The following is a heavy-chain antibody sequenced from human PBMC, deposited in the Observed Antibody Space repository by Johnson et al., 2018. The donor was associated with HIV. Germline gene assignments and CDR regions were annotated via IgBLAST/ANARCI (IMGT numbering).Heavy chain of an antibody. CDR3: ARDLAYNSRWTGAFDI. Sequence: VQLVESGGGLVQPGGSLRLSCAASGFTFSSYDMHWVRQATGKGLEWVSVIYSGGGTYYEDSVKGRFTISRDNPKNTVYLHMNNLRAEDTAVYYCARDLAYNSRWTGAFDIWGQGTMVTVSS. CDR1: GFTFSSYD. J-gene: IGHJ3*02. V-gene: IGHV3-66*02. D-gene: IGHD6-13*01. CDR2: IYSGGGT.